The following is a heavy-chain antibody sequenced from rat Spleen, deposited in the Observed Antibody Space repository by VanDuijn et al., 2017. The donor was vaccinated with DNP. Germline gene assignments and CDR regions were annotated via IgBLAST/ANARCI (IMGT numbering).Heavy chain of an antibody. V-gene: IGHV5-22*01. Sequence: EVQLAESGGGLVQPGRSLKLSCAASGFTFSDYYMAWVRQAPKKGLEWVASISYEGSGTYYGDSVKGRFTASRDNAKSTLYLQMSSLRSEDTATYYCARRDGGYSDYWGQGVMVTVSS. CDR2: ISYEGSGT. J-gene: IGHJ2*01. D-gene: IGHD1-11*01. CDR1: GFTFSDYY. CDR3: ARRDGGYSDY.